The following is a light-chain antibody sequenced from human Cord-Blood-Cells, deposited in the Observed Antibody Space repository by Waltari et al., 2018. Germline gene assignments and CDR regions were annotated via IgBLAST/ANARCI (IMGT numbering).Light chain of an antibody. J-gene: IGLJ3*02. CDR2: GNS. Sequence: QSVLTQPPSVSGAPGQSVTISCTGSSSNIGAGYDVHWYQQLPATAPKLLIYGNSNRPSGVPDRFSGSKSGTSASLAITGLQAEDEADYYCQSYDSSLSRVFGGGTKLTVL. V-gene: IGLV1-40*01. CDR1: SSNIGAGYD. CDR3: QSYDSSLSRV.